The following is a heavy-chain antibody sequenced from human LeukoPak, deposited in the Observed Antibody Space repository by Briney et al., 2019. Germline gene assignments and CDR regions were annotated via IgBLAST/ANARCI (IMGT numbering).Heavy chain of an antibody. D-gene: IGHD5-24*01. Sequence: SVKVSCKASGGTFSSYAFSWVRQAPGQGLEWMGGIIPIFGTANYAQKFQGRVTITADESTSTAYMELSSLRSEDTAVYYCAGASSRDGYNHFDYWGQGTLVTVSS. CDR1: GGTFSSYA. CDR3: AGASSRDGYNHFDY. CDR2: IIPIFGTA. V-gene: IGHV1-69*13. J-gene: IGHJ4*02.